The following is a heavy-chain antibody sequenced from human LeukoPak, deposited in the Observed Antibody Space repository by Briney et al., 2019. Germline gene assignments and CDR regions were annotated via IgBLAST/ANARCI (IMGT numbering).Heavy chain of an antibody. CDR3: ARVGNNWYPLDY. CDR1: GDSISTYS. Sequence: PSETLSLTCTVSGDSISTYSWIYIRQPPGKGLEWIGYIYSSGSTNYNPSLESRVTISVDTSKNQFSLKLSSVTAADTAVYYCARVGNNWYPLDYWGQGTLVTVSS. J-gene: IGHJ4*02. V-gene: IGHV4-59*01. D-gene: IGHD1-1*01. CDR2: IYSSGST.